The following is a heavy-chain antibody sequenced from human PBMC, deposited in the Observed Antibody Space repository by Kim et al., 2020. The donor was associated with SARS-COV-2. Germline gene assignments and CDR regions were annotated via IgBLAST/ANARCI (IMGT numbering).Heavy chain of an antibody. J-gene: IGHJ5*02. CDR1: GYTFTSYA. CDR2: INTNTGNP. V-gene: IGHV7-4-1*02. D-gene: IGHD2-2*02. CDR3: ARIPSAYCSSTNCYSWFDP. Sequence: ASVKVSSKASGYTFTSYAMNWVRQAPGQGLEWMGWINTNTGNPTYAQGFTGRFVFSLDTSVNTAYLQISSLKAEDTAVYYCARIPSAYCSSTNCYSWFDPWGQGTLVTVSS.